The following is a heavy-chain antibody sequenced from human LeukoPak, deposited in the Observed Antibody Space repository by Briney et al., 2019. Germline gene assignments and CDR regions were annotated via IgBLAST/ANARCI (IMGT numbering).Heavy chain of an antibody. CDR3: ARPAYCGSDCLAV. J-gene: IGHJ4*02. CDR2: ISPADSDT. V-gene: IGHV5-51*01. Sequence: GASLQISSMASGYSFTSYWIAWVRQMPGKGLEWMGFISPADSDTRYSPSFQGQVTISADKSINTAYLQWSSLKASDTAMYYCARPAYCGSDCLAVWGQGTLVTVSS. CDR1: GYSFTSYW. D-gene: IGHD2-21*02.